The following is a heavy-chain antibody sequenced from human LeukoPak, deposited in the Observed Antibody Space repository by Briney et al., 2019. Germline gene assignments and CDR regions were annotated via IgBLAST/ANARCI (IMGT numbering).Heavy chain of an antibody. V-gene: IGHV1-18*01. CDR2: ISAYNGNT. J-gene: IGHJ4*02. CDR3: ARDMSYSGSYFLPMY. D-gene: IGHD1-26*01. Sequence: ASVKVSCTASGYTFTIYGISWVRQAPGQGLEWMGWISAYNGNTNYAQKLQGRVTMTTDTSTSTAYMELRSLRSDDTAVYYCARDMSYSGSYFLPMYWGQGTLVTVSS. CDR1: GYTFTIYG.